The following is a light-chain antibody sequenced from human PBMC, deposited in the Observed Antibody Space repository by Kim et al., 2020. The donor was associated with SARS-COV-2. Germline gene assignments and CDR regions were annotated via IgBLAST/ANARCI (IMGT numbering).Light chain of an antibody. Sequence: GTTVTISCTGSGGSIAASYVQWYQQRPGSVPTIVIYEDNQRPSGVPDRFSGSIDSSSNSAFLTISGLKTEDEADYYCQSYDSRSVVFGGGTKVTVL. V-gene: IGLV6-57*02. CDR2: EDN. CDR1: GGSIAASY. J-gene: IGLJ2*01. CDR3: QSYDSRSVV.